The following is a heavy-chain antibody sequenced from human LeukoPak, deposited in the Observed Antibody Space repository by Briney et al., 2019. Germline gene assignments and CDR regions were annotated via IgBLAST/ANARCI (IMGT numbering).Heavy chain of an antibody. J-gene: IGHJ4*02. Sequence: GSLRLSCAASGFTFDSYRMNWVRQAPGKGLEWVSSISSSSSYIYYADSVKGRFTISRDNAKNSLYLQMNSLRAEDTAVYYCARDIVGATLNQFYFDYWGQGTLVTVSS. D-gene: IGHD1-26*01. CDR2: ISSSSSYI. V-gene: IGHV3-21*01. CDR3: ARDIVGATLNQFYFDY. CDR1: GFTFDSYR.